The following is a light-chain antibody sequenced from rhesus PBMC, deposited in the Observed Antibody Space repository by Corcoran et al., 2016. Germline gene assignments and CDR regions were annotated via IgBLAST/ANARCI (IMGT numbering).Light chain of an antibody. J-gene: IGKJ2*01. V-gene: IGKV1-22*01. CDR3: QRYSSRPYS. CDR2: KAS. CDR1: QGISRW. Sequence: DIQMTQSPSSLSASVGDTVTITCRAIQGISRWLAWYQQKQGKAPKLLIYKASSLQSGDPSRFSGSGTGTDFTLTISSLQSEDFATYYCQRYSSRPYSFGQGTKVEIK.